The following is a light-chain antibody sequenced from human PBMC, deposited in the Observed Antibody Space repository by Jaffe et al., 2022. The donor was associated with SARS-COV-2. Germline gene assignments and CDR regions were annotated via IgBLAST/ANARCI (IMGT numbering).Light chain of an antibody. J-gene: IGKJ1*01. CDR2: GAF. Sequence: EFVLTQSPGTLSLSPGERATLSCRASHSVGSNFLAWYQQKPGQAPRLLIYGAFMRATGIPDRFSGSGSGTDFTLTISRLEPEDFAVYYCQQYGGSVLFGRGTKVEV. V-gene: IGKV3-20*01. CDR1: HSVGSNF. CDR3: QQYGGSVL.